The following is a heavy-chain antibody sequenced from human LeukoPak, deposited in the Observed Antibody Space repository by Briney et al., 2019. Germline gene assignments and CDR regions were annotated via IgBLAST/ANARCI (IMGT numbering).Heavy chain of an antibody. CDR2: LNPKSGNT. V-gene: IGHV1-8*03. CDR1: GYTFTRYD. D-gene: IGHD5-18*01. CDR3: AREGVDTAMAFDY. Sequence: GASVRVSCKASGYTFTRYDINWVRQATGQGLEWMGWLNPKSGNTGYAQKFQGRVTITRGTSISTVYMELSSLRSEDTAVYYCAREGVDTAMAFDYWGQGTLVTVSS. J-gene: IGHJ4*02.